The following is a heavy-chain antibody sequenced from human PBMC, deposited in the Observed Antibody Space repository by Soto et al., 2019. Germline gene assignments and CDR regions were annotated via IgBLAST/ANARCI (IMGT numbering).Heavy chain of an antibody. V-gene: IGHV4-30-2*01. CDR1: GASITFGGYS. CDR2: INHLETT. J-gene: IGHJ4*02. Sequence: SETLSLTCTVSGASITFGGYSWSWIRQTPGKGLEWIGYINHLETTFYNPSFESRLTLSIDRAKDQFSLKLHSMSAADRAVYFCARGGGSDSFDYWGQGILVTV. CDR3: ARGGGSDSFDY. D-gene: IGHD1-26*01.